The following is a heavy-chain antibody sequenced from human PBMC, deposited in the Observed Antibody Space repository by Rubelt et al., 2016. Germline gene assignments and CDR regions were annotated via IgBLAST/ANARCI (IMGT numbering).Heavy chain of an antibody. Sequence: QVTLRESGPALVKPTQTLTLTCTFSGFSLSTSGVGVGWIRQPPGKALEWLALIYWDDDKRYSPSLKSRLTITTATSKKQGVLTMTNMDPVDTATYYCAHNVDTAMADYWGQGTLVTVSS. V-gene: IGHV2-5*02. J-gene: IGHJ4*02. CDR2: IYWDDDK. CDR3: AHNVDTAMADY. D-gene: IGHD5-18*01. CDR1: GFSLSTSGVG.